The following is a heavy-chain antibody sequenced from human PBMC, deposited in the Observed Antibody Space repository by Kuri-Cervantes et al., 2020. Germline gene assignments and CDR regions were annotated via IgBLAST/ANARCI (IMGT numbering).Heavy chain of an antibody. CDR1: GYTFTYRY. J-gene: IGHJ4*02. Sequence: SVKVSCKASGYTFTYRYLHWVRQAPGQGLEWMGGIIPIFGTANYAQKFQGRVTITADKSTSTAYMELSSLRSEDTAVYYCASVSGYSSGWYFDYWGQGTLVTVSS. D-gene: IGHD6-19*01. CDR2: IIPIFGTA. CDR3: ASVSGYSSGWYFDY. V-gene: IGHV1-69*06.